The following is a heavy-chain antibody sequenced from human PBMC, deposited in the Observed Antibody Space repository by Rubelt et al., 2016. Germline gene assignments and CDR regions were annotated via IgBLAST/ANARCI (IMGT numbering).Heavy chain of an antibody. CDR3: VRDPWDY. CDR1: GFIVSSIY. J-gene: IGHJ4*02. V-gene: IGHV3-66*01. CDR2: IYSDGNT. Sequence: EVQLVESGGGLVQPGGSLRLSCAVSGFIVSSIYMSWVRQAPGKGLEWVSVIYSDGNTYYADSVRGRITISRDNSKNTLYLQMNSLRADDTAVYYCVRDPWDYWGQGTLVTVSS.